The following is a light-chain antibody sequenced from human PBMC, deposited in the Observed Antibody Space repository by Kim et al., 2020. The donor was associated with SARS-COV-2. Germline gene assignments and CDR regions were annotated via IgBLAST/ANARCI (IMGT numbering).Light chain of an antibody. CDR2: NTS. CDR1: QSVRDNY. V-gene: IGKV3-20*01. J-gene: IGKJ5*01. CDR3: QQYGSSPTT. Sequence: DIVLTQSPDTLSLSPGDRATLSCRASQSVRDNYVAWYRLAPGQSPKLLVYNTSPRATGVPDRFRGSGSGTDFTLTISRLEPEDFALYVCQQYGSSPTTFGQGTRLEIK.